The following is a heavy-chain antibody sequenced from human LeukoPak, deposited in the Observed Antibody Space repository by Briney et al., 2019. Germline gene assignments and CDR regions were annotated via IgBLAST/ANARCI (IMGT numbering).Heavy chain of an antibody. CDR3: ARVVPAASDYGDLSYFDY. D-gene: IGHD2-2*01. CDR1: GFTFDDYA. J-gene: IGHJ4*02. V-gene: IGHV3-9*01. Sequence: PGGSLRLSCAASGFTFDDYAMHWVRQAPGKGLEWVSSISWNSGSIGYADAVKGRFTISRDNSKNTLYLQMNSLRAEDTAVYYCARVVPAASDYGDLSYFDYWGQGTLVTVSS. CDR2: ISWNSGSI.